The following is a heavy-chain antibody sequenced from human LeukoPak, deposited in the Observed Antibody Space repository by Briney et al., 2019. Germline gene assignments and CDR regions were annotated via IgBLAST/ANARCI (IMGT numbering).Heavy chain of an antibody. CDR2: INHSGST. D-gene: IGHD3-10*01. V-gene: IGHV4-4*02. J-gene: IGHJ4*02. CDR3: ARSTYYYGSGSYYKD. CDR1: GGSISSSNW. Sequence: PSETLSLTCAVSGGSISSSNWWSWVRQPPGKGLEWIGEINHSGSTNYNPSLKSRVTISIDTSKNQISLKVRPVTAADTAVYYCARSTYYYGSGSYYKDWGQGTLVTVSS.